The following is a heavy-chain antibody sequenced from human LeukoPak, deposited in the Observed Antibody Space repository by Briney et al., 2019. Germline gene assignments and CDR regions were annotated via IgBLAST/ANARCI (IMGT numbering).Heavy chain of an antibody. V-gene: IGHV4-4*02. CDR3: ARYRGARGYHFDY. Sequence: SETLSLTCSVSGGSISSSNWGSWVRQPPRKGLEWIGEIYGSGSTNYNPSLKSRVTISLDKSKNQFALRLSSVTAADTAVYYCARYRGARGYHFDYWGQGTLVTVSS. CDR2: IYGSGST. CDR1: GGSISSSNW. D-gene: IGHD5-12*01. J-gene: IGHJ4*02.